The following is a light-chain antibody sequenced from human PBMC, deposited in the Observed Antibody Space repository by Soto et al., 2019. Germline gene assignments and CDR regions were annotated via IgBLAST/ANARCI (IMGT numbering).Light chain of an antibody. CDR2: EVT. V-gene: IGLV2-14*01. J-gene: IGLJ3*02. CDR3: SSYTRQNTRV. Sequence: QSALTQPASVSGSPGQSITISCTGTSSDVGGYNFVSWYQQHPGKAPKLMIYEVTNRPSGVSSRFSGSKSGNTASLTISGLQTADEADYFCSSYTRQNTRVFGGGTKLTVL. CDR1: SSDVGGYNF.